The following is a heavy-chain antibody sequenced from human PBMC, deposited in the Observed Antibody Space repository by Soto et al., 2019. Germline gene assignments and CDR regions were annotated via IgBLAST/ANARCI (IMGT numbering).Heavy chain of an antibody. Sequence: EVQLVESGGGLVQPGGSLRLSCTASGFTFSDHFMDWVRQAPGKGLEWIGISRKEAYSYTTESAASVKGRFILSRDDSTKSLYLQMNSLKTEDTAVYYCARRASNNWFFDLWGRGTLVIVSS. J-gene: IGHJ2*01. CDR2: SRKEAYSYTT. D-gene: IGHD4-4*01. V-gene: IGHV3-72*01. CDR3: ARRASNNWFFDL. CDR1: GFTFSDHF.